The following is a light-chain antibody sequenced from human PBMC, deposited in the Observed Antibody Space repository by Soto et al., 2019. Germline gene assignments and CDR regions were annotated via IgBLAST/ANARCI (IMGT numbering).Light chain of an antibody. CDR2: DVT. CDR3: SSYGSNNTVV. J-gene: IGLJ2*01. CDR1: SSDVGSYNS. Sequence: QSALTQPASVSGSPGQSVTISCTGTSSDVGSYNSVSWYQQHPGKAPKLMIYDVTHRPSGVSNRFSGSKSGNTASLTMSGLQAEDEADYYCSSYGSNNTVVFGGGTKLTVL. V-gene: IGLV2-14*03.